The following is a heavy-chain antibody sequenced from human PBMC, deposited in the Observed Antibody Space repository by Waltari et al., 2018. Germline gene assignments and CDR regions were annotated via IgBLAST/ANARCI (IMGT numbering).Heavy chain of an antibody. V-gene: IGHV1-69*10. D-gene: IGHD3-22*01. J-gene: IGHJ4*02. CDR2: IIPILGIA. Sequence: QVQLVQSGAEVKKPGSSVKVSCKASGGTFSSYAISWVRQAPGQGLEWMGGIIPILGIANYAQKFQGRVTITADKSTSTAYRELSSLRSEDTAVYYGARPYYYDSSGHFDYWGQGTLVTVSS. CDR1: GGTFSSYA. CDR3: ARPYYYDSSGHFDY.